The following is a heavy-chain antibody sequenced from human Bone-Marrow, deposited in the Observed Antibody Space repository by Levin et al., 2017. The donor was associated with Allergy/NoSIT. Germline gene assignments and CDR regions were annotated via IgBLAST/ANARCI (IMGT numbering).Heavy chain of an antibody. J-gene: IGHJ4*02. D-gene: IGHD2-2*02. CDR3: AKYFPCSTSCYIPFEC. CDR1: GFTFSSHA. Sequence: PGGSLRLSCVASGFTFSSHALSWVRQAPGKGLEWVSAISDNGGRTYYADSVKGRFTISRDNSKNTVYLQMNSLRAEDTAVYYCAKYFPCSTSCYIPFECWGQGTLVTVSS. V-gene: IGHV3-23*01. CDR2: ISDNGGRT.